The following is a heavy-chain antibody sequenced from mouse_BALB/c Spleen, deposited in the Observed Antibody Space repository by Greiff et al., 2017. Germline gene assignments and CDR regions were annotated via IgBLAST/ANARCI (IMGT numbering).Heavy chain of an antibody. CDR1: GFTFSSYA. CDR2: ISSGGST. J-gene: IGHJ2*01. V-gene: IGHV5-6-5*01. Sequence: EVKLMESGGGLVKPGGSLKLSCAASGFTFSSYAMSWVRQTPEKRLEWVASISSGGSTYYPDSVKGRFTISRDNARNILYLQMSSLRSEDTAMYYCARRSVDYWGQGTTLTVSS. CDR3: ARRSVDY.